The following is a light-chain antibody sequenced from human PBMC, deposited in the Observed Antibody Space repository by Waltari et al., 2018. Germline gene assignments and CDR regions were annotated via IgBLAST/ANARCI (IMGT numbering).Light chain of an antibody. CDR2: EVS. CDR1: TSDVGGYNY. CDR3: SSYAGSNSHV. V-gene: IGLV2-8*01. J-gene: IGLJ1*01. Sequence: QSALTQPPSASGSPGQSVTMSCPATTSDVGGYNYYPWYQQHPGTVPKLIIYEVSERPSGVPHRFSGSKSGNTASLTVSGLQAEDEADYYCSSYAGSNSHVFGTGTRVTVL.